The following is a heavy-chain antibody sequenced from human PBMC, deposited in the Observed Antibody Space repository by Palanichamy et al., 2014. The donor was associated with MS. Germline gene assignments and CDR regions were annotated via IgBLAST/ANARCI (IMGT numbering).Heavy chain of an antibody. CDR3: ARDHTFDSMDYSPLFDL. J-gene: IGHJ2*01. V-gene: IGHV3-7*04. CDR1: GFTFSNHW. CDR2: IKQDGSDK. D-gene: IGHD3-22*01. Sequence: EVQLVESGGGLVQPGGSLRLSCAASGFTFSNHWLTWVRQAPGKRLEWVASIKQDGSDKYYVDSVKGRFTISRDNGKNSVFLQMSSLRAEDTAVYYCARDHTFDSMDYSPLFDLWGRGTLVTVSS.